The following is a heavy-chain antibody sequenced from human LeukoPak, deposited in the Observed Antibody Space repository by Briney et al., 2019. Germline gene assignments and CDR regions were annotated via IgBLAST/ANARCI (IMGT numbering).Heavy chain of an antibody. CDR1: GGSISSSSYY. CDR2: IYYSGST. Sequence: SETLSLTCTVSGGSISSSSYYWGWIRQPPGKGLEWIGSIYYSGSTYYNPSLKSRVTISVDTSKNQFSLKLSSVTAADTAVYYCARARVGGFGELFFDYWGQGTLVTVSS. J-gene: IGHJ4*02. V-gene: IGHV4-39*07. CDR3: ARARVGGFGELFFDY. D-gene: IGHD3-10*01.